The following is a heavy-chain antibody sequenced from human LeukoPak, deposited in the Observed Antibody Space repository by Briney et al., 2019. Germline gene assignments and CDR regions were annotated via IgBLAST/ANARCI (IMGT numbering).Heavy chain of an antibody. D-gene: IGHD6-13*01. Sequence: GGSLRLSCAASGFTFSSYWMSWVRQAPGKGLEWVANIKQDGSEKYYVDSVKGRFTISRDNAKNSLYLQMNSLRAEDTAVYYCASARISAAASMWGQGTLVTVSS. CDR1: GFTFSSYW. V-gene: IGHV3-7*05. J-gene: IGHJ4*02. CDR2: IKQDGSEK. CDR3: ASARISAAASM.